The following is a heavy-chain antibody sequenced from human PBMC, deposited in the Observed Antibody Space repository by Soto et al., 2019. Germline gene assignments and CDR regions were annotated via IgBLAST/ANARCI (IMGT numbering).Heavy chain of an antibody. D-gene: IGHD5-12*01. CDR1: GGSNSTYY. CDR3: ARVGRDGYNFGCFDY. CDR2: IYYSRST. J-gene: IGHJ4*02. Sequence: PSETLSLTCTVSGGSNSTYYWCWIRQTPGKGLEWIGYIYYSRSTNYNPSLKSLVTISVDTSKNQFSLKLSSVTAADTAVYYCARVGRDGYNFGCFDYWGKGTLGTVS. V-gene: IGHV4-59*01.